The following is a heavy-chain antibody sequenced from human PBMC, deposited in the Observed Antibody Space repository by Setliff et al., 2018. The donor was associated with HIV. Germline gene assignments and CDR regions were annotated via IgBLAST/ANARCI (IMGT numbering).Heavy chain of an antibody. V-gene: IGHV3-30*04. CDR2: ISYDGNIK. CDR3: AKDPTYYYESSGPYDAFDV. CDR1: GFTFNTCA. D-gene: IGHD3-22*01. J-gene: IGHJ3*01. Sequence: GGSLRLSCAGSGFTFNTCAMNWVRQAPGKGLEWVAVISYDGNIKYYADSVKGRFTISRDNSKNTLFLQMSSLRTEDTAVYYCAKDPTYYYESSGPYDAFDVWGQGTMVTVSS.